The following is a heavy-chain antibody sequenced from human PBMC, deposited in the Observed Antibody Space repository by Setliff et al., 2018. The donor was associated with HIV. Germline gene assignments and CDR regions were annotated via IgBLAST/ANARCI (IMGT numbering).Heavy chain of an antibody. Sequence: ASVKVSCKASGYAFTSYYMHWVRQAPGPGLEWMGMINPSGGRTSYAQKFQGRVTMARDTSTSTAYMELSSLRSEDTAVYYCARIPGSSWYNGFDIWGQGTMVTVSS. CDR2: INPSGGRT. J-gene: IGHJ3*02. D-gene: IGHD6-13*01. CDR3: ARIPGSSWYNGFDI. CDR1: GYAFTSYY. V-gene: IGHV1-46*01.